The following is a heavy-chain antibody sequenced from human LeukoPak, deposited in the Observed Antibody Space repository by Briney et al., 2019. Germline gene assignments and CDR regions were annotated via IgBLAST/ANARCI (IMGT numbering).Heavy chain of an antibody. J-gene: IGHJ3*02. V-gene: IGHV4-59*12. CDR1: GGSISSYY. CDR2: IYYSGST. Sequence: PSETLSLTCTVSGGSISSYYWSWIRQPPGKGLEWIGSIYYSGSTYYNPSLKSRVTISVDTSKNQFSLKLSSVTAADTAVYYCARDRYYYDSSGRLGVFDIWGQGTMVTVSS. CDR3: ARDRYYYDSSGRLGVFDI. D-gene: IGHD3-22*01.